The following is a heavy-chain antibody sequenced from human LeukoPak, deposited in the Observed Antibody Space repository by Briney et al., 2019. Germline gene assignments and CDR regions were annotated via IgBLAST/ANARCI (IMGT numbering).Heavy chain of an antibody. CDR2: IYSGGST. Sequence: GGSLRLSCAASGFTVSSNYMSWVRQAPGKGLEWVSVIYSGGSTYYADSVKGRFTIPRDNSKNTLYLQMNSLRAEDTAVYYCAKVLWFGELSGGYWGQGTLVTVSS. CDR3: AKVLWFGELSGGY. D-gene: IGHD3-10*01. CDR1: GFTVSSNY. V-gene: IGHV3-53*01. J-gene: IGHJ4*02.